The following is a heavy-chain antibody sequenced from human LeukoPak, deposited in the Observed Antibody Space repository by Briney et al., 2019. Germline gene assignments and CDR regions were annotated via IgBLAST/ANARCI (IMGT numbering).Heavy chain of an antibody. CDR2: IYFSGST. CDR3: AAGYSSSRNWFDP. J-gene: IGHJ5*02. D-gene: IGHD6-13*01. CDR1: GGSISSYY. Sequence: PSETLSLTCAVSGGSISSYYWSWIRQPAGKGLEWIGRIYFSGSTNYNPSLKSRVTMSVDTSKNQFSLKLSSVTAADTAVYYCAAGYSSSRNWFDPWGQGTLVTVSS. V-gene: IGHV4-4*07.